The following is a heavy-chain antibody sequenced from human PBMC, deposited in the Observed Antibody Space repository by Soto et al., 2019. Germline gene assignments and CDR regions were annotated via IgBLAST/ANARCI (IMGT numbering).Heavy chain of an antibody. V-gene: IGHV4-59*08. J-gene: IGHJ4*02. Sequence: SETLSLTCTVSGGSISSYYWSWIRQPPGKGLEWIGYIYYSGNTNYNPSLKSRVTISVDTSKNQFSLKLSSVTAADTAVYYCARHARGSNSDRYFDYWGQGTLVTVSS. CDR3: ARHARGSNSDRYFDY. CDR1: GGSISSYY. D-gene: IGHD6-13*01. CDR2: IYYSGNT.